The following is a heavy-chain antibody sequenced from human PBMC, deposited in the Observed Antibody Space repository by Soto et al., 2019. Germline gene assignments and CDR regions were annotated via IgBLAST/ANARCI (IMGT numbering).Heavy chain of an antibody. D-gene: IGHD3-16*01. CDR3: ARVAFGPIDF. CDR2: MFHSGTT. CDR1: NYSISSGYY. J-gene: IGHJ4*02. V-gene: IGHV4-38-2*02. Sequence: PSETLSLTCTVSNYSISSGYYWGWIRQSPGEGLEWIASMFHSGTTYYNPSLKSRVTISIDTSKNQFSLKLTSVTSADTAVYFCARVAFGPIDFWGQGIPVTVSS.